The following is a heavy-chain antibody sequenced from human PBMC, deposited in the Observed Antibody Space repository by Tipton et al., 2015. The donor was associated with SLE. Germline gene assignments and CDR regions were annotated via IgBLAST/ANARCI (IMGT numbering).Heavy chain of an antibody. D-gene: IGHD4-17*01. Sequence: TLSLTCTVSGGSISSYYWSWIRQPPGKGLEWIGYIYTSGSTNYNPSLKSRVTISVDTSKNQFSLKLSSVTAADTAVYYCARGDYEAWYFDLWGRGTLVTVSS. CDR1: GGSISSYY. CDR3: ARGDYEAWYFDL. CDR2: IYTSGST. V-gene: IGHV4-4*09. J-gene: IGHJ2*01.